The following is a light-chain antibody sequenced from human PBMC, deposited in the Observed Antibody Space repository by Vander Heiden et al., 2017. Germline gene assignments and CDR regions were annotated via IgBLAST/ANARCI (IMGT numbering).Light chain of an antibody. CDR3: QQTNSFPLT. CDR1: QGISNG. J-gene: IGKJ4*01. Sequence: DIQITHSTSSVSASVGDRVTITRRATQGISNGLAWYQQKPGKAPKLLIYAASSLQSGVPSRFSGSGSGTDFTLTISSLQPEDVATYYCQQTNSFPLTFGAGTKVGIK. CDR2: AAS. V-gene: IGKV1-12*01.